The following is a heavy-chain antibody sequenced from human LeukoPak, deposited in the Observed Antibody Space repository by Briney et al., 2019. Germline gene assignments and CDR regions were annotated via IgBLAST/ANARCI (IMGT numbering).Heavy chain of an antibody. CDR1: GFMFSSNW. Sequence: GGSLRLSCAASGFMFSSNWMSWVRLAPGKGLEWVANIKEDGTETYYVDSEKGRFTISRDNAKNSLYLQMNSLRVEDTAVYYCAKEGRSLQTYWGQGTLVTVSS. CDR2: IKEDGTET. D-gene: IGHD5-24*01. J-gene: IGHJ4*02. CDR3: AKEGRSLQTY. V-gene: IGHV3-7*03.